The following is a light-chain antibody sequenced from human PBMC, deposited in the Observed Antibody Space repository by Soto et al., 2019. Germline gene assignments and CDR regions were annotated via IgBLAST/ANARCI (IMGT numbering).Light chain of an antibody. Sequence: DTQMTQSPSSLPASVAYIVTITCRASQSISNHLNWYQQKPGKVPDVLIYGASSLQAGVPSRFTGSGSGTDCTLAISSLQPEYFATYYCQQVYSFPHTFGQGTQREV. V-gene: IGKV1-39*01. CDR1: QSISNH. CDR3: QQVYSFPHT. J-gene: IGKJ2*01. CDR2: GAS.